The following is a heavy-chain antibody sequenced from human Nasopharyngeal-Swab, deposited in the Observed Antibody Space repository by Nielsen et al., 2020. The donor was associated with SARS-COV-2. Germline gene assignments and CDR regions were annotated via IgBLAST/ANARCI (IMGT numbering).Heavy chain of an antibody. CDR2: IKSKTDGGTT. V-gene: IGHV3-15*01. D-gene: IGHD2-21*02. CDR3: TTDLRPATASYYFDY. J-gene: IGHJ4*02. CDR1: GFTFSNAW. Sequence: GGSLRLSYAASGFTFSNAWMSWVRQAPGKGLEWVGRIKSKTDGGTTDYAAPVKGRFTISRDDSKNTLYLQMNSLKTEDTAAYYCTTDLRPATASYYFDYWGQGTLVTVSS.